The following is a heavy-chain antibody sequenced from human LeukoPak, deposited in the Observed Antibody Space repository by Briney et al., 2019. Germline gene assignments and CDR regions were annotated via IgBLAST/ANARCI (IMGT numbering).Heavy chain of an antibody. CDR2: IKRITDGGTT. CDR3: TTWGALID. Sequence: PGGSLRLSCGASGFTFSNAWMSWVRQAPGKGLEWVGRIKRITDGGTTDYAAPVKGRFTISRDDSKNTLYLQMNSLKTEDTAVYYCTTWGALIDWGQGTLVTVSS. V-gene: IGHV3-15*01. CDR1: GFTFSNAW. D-gene: IGHD2-8*01. J-gene: IGHJ4*02.